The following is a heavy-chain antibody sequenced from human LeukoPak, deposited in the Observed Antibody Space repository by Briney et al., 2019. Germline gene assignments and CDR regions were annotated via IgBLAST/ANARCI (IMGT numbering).Heavy chain of an antibody. CDR2: INPNSGGT. CDR3: VRGAVYSSLYMDV. D-gene: IGHD2-21*01. J-gene: IGHJ6*03. CDR1: GYTFTGYY. Sequence: ASVKVSCKASGYTFTGYYMHWVRQAPGQGLEWMGWINPNSGGTNYAQKFQGGVTMTRDTSISTAYMELSRLRSDDTAVYYCVRGAVYSSLYMDVWAKGPRSPSP. V-gene: IGHV1-2*02.